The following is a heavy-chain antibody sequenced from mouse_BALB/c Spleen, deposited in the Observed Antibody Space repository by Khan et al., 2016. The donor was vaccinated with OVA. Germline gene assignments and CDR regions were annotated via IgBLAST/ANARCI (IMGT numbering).Heavy chain of an antibody. CDR2: IRSDGNT. Sequence: VQLKESGPGLVAPSQTLSLTCTASGFSLTSYGVHWVRQPPGKGLEWLAAIRSDGNTTYYSTLKSRLCISNDNSKNQALLIMISLQNSDKTTYYCARKTHLITSVIDYWGPGTSVTVS. D-gene: IGHD2-4*01. J-gene: IGHJ4*01. CDR1: GFSLTSYG. V-gene: IGHV2-6*02. CDR3: ARKTHLITSVIDY.